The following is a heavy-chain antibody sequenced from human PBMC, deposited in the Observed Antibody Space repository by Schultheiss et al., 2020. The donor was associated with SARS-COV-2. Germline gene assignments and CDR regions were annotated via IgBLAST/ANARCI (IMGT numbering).Heavy chain of an antibody. CDR1: GFTFSSYW. CDR2: IKQDGSEK. D-gene: IGHD1-26*01. V-gene: IGHV3-7*03. J-gene: IGHJ4*02. Sequence: GGSLRLSCAASGFTFSSYWMSWVRQAPGKGLEWVANIKQDGSEKYYVDSVKGRFTISRDNAKNTLYLQMNSLRAEDTAVYYCATSNRVGATARPFDYWGQGTLVTVSS. CDR3: ATSNRVGATARPFDY.